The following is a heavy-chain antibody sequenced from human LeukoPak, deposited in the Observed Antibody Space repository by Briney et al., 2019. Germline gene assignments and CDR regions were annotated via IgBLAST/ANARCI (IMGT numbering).Heavy chain of an antibody. Sequence: GASVKVSCKASGGTFSSYAISWVRQAPGQGLEWMGGIIPIFGTANYAQKFQGRVTITADESTSTAYMELSSLRSEDTAVYYCAGDCSSTSCRGWFDPWGQGTLVTVSS. J-gene: IGHJ5*02. V-gene: IGHV1-69*13. D-gene: IGHD2-2*01. CDR2: IIPIFGTA. CDR1: GGTFSSYA. CDR3: AGDCSSTSCRGWFDP.